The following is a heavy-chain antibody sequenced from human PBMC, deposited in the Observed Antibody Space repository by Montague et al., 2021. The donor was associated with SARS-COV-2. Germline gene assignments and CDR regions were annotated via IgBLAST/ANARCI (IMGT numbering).Heavy chain of an antibody. CDR2: ISSGGETT. V-gene: IGHV3-23*01. CDR1: GFTFDSYA. Sequence: SRRLSCAASGFTFDSYAMSWVRQAPGKGLEWLSAISSGGETTDYADSMKGRFTLSRDNSMNTLYLQMNRLRGEDTAVYYCAKGIYMRRGVSHGMDVWGQGTTVTVSS. D-gene: IGHD3-10*01. CDR3: AKGIYMRRGVSHGMDV. J-gene: IGHJ6*02.